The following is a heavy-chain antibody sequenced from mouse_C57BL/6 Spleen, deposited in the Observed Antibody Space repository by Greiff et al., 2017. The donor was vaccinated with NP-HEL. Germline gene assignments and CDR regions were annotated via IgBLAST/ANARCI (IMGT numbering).Heavy chain of an antibody. CDR2: ISAGGSYT. V-gene: IGHV5-4*01. CDR3: AREGDGYPFDY. D-gene: IGHD2-3*01. Sequence: EVHLLQSGAGLVKPGASLKLSCAASGFTFTSYAMSWVRQTPEQRLEWVATISAGGSYTYYPDNVQGRFTISRDTASTTLYLQLSHLKSEDTAMYYCAREGDGYPFDYWGQGTLVTVSA. CDR1: GFTFTSYA. J-gene: IGHJ3*01.